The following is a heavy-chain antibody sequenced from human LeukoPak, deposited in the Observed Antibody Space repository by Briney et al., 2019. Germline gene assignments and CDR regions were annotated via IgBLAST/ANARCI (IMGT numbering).Heavy chain of an antibody. CDR3: ARVYDSRGSYLAY. Sequence: PSETLSLTCAVYGGSFSDYYWTWIRQPPGKGLEWIGEINHSGSTNYNPSLKRRVTLSADTSKSQFSLKVNSVTAADTAVYYCARVYDSRGSYLAYWGQGTLVTVSS. CDR1: GGSFSDYY. D-gene: IGHD3-22*01. J-gene: IGHJ4*02. V-gene: IGHV4-34*01. CDR2: INHSGST.